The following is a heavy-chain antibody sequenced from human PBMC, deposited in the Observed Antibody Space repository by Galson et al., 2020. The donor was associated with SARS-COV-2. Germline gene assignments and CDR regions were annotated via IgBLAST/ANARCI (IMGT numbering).Heavy chain of an antibody. CDR3: AKEGSYGEYGGALDY. CDR2: IWYDGSNK. CDR1: GFTFSSYG. Sequence: GGSLRLSCAASGFTFSSYGMHWVRQAPGKGLEWVAVIWYDGSNKYYADSVKGRFTISRDNSKNTLYLQMNSLRAEDTAVYYCAKEGSYGEYGGALDYWGQGTLVTVSS. D-gene: IGHD4-17*01. V-gene: IGHV3-33*06. J-gene: IGHJ4*02.